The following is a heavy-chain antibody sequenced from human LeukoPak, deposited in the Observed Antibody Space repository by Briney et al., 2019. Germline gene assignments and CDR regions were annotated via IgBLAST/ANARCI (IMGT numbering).Heavy chain of an antibody. CDR1: GFTFSSYW. CDR2: IKSDGSST. Sequence: GGSLRLSCAASGFTFSSYWMHWVRQAPGKGLVWVSSIKSDGSSTSYADSVKGRFTISRDNSKNTLYLQMNSLRADDTALYYCAKATTRGAAPTYYYYGMDVWGHGTTVIVSS. D-gene: IGHD1-1*01. J-gene: IGHJ6*02. CDR3: AKATTRGAAPTYYYYGMDV. V-gene: IGHV3-74*01.